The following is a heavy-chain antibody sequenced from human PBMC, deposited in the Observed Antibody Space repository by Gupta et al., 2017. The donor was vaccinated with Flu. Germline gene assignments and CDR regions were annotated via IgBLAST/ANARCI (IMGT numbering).Heavy chain of an antibody. J-gene: IGHJ6*02. D-gene: IGHD2-8*01. CDR2: INPNSGGT. CDR1: GYTFTGYY. Sequence: QVQLGQSGAEVKKPGASVKVSCKASGYTFTGYYMHWVRQAPGQGLEWMGWINPNSGGTNYAQKFQGRVTMTRDTSISTAYMELSRLRSDDTAVYYCARDLVLMGYYYYYGMDVWGQGTTVTVSS. V-gene: IGHV1-2*02. CDR3: ARDLVLMGYYYYYGMDV.